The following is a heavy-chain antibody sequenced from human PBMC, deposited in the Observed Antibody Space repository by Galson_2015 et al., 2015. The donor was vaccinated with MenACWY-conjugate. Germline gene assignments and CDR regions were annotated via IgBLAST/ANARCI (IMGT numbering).Heavy chain of an antibody. J-gene: IGHJ4*02. Sequence: SLRLSCAASGFTFSSYAMHWVRQAPGKGLEYVSAISSNGGTIYYTDSVKGRLTISRDISKNTLYLQMSSLRAEDTAVYYCVKTKLVLFDYWGQGTLVTVSS. V-gene: IGHV3-64D*06. CDR3: VKTKLVLFDY. D-gene: IGHD6-6*01. CDR2: ISSNGGTI. CDR1: GFTFSSYA.